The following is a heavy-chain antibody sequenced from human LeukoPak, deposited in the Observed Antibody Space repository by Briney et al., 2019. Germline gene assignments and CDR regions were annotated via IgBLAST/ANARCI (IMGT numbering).Heavy chain of an antibody. J-gene: IGHJ5*02. CDR3: ASGGRWFDP. Sequence: PSETLSLTCAVSGGSISSGGYSWSWIRQPPGKGLEWVGYIYHSGSTYYNPSLKSRVTISVDRSKNQFSLKLSSVTAADTAVYYCASGGRWFDPWGQGTLVTVSS. CDR2: IYHSGST. CDR1: GGSISSGGYS. V-gene: IGHV4-30-2*01.